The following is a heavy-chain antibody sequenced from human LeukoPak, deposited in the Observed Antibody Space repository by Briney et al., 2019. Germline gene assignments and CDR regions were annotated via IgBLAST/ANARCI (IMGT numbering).Heavy chain of an antibody. CDR2: IYYTGST. CDR3: ARLKGYSSGWYPSYYFDY. Sequence: SETLSLTCTVSGGSISSSYWSWIRQPPWKGLEWIGYIYYTGSTNYNPSLKSRVTISVDTSKNQFSLKLSSVTAADTAVYYCARLKGYSSGWYPSYYFDYWGQGTLVTVSS. J-gene: IGHJ4*02. CDR1: GGSISSSY. V-gene: IGHV4-59*08. D-gene: IGHD6-19*01.